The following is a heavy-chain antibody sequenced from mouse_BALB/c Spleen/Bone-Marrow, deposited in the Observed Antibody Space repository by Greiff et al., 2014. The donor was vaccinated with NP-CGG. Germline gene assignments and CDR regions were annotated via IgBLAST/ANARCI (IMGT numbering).Heavy chain of an antibody. J-gene: IGHJ3*01. Sequence: EVKLMESGGGLVKPGGSLKLSCAASGFTFSNYYMYWVRQTPEKRLEWVATISDGGSYTYYPDSVKGRFTISRDNANNNLYLQMSSLKSEDTAMYYCAGDYYGSSYIGYWGQGTLVTVST. CDR1: GFTFSNYY. CDR3: AGDYYGSSYIGY. V-gene: IGHV5-4*02. CDR2: ISDGGSYT. D-gene: IGHD1-1*01.